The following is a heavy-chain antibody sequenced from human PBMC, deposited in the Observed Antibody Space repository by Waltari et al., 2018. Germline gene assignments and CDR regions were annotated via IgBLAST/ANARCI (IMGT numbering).Heavy chain of an antibody. V-gene: IGHV4-31*03. Sequence: QVQLQESGPGLVKPSQTLSLTCTVSGGSISSGGYYWSWIRPPPGKGLDWIGYIYYSGSTYYNPSLKSRVTISVDTSKNQFSLKLSSVTAADTAVYYCARGARFLEWLSVYWFDPWGQGTLVTVSS. CDR1: GGSISSGGYY. D-gene: IGHD3-3*01. CDR3: ARGARFLEWLSVYWFDP. CDR2: IYYSGST. J-gene: IGHJ5*02.